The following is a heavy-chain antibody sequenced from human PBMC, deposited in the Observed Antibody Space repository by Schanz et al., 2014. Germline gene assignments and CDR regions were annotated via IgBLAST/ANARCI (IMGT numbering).Heavy chain of an antibody. D-gene: IGHD6-19*01. V-gene: IGHV3-13*01. CDR1: GFTFSSYD. J-gene: IGHJ3*02. CDR2: IGTPGDT. Sequence: EVQLVESGGGLVQPGGSLRLSCAASGFTFSSYDMHWVRQVTGKGLEWVSSIGTPGDTYYPASVKGRFTISRENAKDSLYLQMNSLRAEDTAVYYCARALAQSRMAFDIWGQGTMVTVSS. CDR3: ARALAQSRMAFDI.